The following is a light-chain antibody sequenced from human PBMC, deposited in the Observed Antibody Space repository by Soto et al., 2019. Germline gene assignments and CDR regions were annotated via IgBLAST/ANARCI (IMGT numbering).Light chain of an antibody. CDR1: SSDVGGYNY. CDR3: SSFGGRNNYV. J-gene: IGLJ1*01. Sequence: QSALTQPPSASGSPGQSVTISCTGTSSDVGGYNYVSWYQQHPGQAPKIMIYEVTKRPSGVPDRFSGSKSGNTASLTVSGRQAEDEADYYCSSFGGRNNYVFGTGTKLTVL. CDR2: EVT. V-gene: IGLV2-8*01.